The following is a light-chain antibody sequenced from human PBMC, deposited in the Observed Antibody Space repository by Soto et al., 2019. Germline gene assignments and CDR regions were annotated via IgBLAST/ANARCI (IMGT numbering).Light chain of an antibody. J-gene: IGLJ1*01. CDR3: SSYTSGSTYV. CDR2: DVS. Sequence: QSALTQPASVSGSPGQSITISCTGTSSDVGGYDYVSWYQHHPGRAPKLMIYDVSNRPSGVSNRFSGAKSDNTASLTISGLQAEDEADYYCSSYTSGSTYVFGTGTKVTVL. CDR1: SSDVGGYDY. V-gene: IGLV2-14*01.